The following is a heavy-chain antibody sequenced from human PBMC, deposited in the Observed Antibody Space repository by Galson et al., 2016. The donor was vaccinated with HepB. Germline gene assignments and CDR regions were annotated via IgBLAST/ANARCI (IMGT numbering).Heavy chain of an antibody. Sequence: SLRLSCAASGFTFSSYSMNWVRQAPGKGLEWVSSISSTSKYINYADSVKGRFTISRDNGKNLLSLQMTSLRGEDTAVYYCVRDRGTTFGAVIGGPCGMDVWGQGTTVTVSS. D-gene: IGHD3-3*01. V-gene: IGHV3-21*06. CDR1: GFTFSSYS. CDR3: VRDRGTTFGAVIGGPCGMDV. CDR2: ISSTSKYI. J-gene: IGHJ6*02.